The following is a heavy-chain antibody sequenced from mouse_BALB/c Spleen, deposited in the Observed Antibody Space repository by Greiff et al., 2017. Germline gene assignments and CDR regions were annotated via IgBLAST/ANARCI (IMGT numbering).Heavy chain of an antibody. CDR3: ARASYDYDVAWFAY. D-gene: IGHD2-4*01. CDR2: ISDGGSYT. V-gene: IGHV5-4*02. J-gene: IGHJ3*01. CDR1: GFTFSDYY. Sequence: EVKVVESGGGLVKPGGSLKLSCAASGFTFSDYYMYWVRQTPEKRLEWVATISDGGSYTYYPDSVKGRFTISRDNAKNNLYLQMSSLKSEDTAMYYCARASYDYDVAWFAYWGQGTLVTVSA.